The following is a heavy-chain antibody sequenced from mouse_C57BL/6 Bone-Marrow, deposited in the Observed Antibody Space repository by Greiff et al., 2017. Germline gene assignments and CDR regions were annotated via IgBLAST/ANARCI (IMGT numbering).Heavy chain of an antibody. CDR3: TRAYYDYDY. Sequence: VQLVESGAELVRPGASVTLSCKASGYTFTDYEMHWVKQTPVHGLEWIGAIDPETGGTAYNQKFKGKAILTADKSSSTAYMELRSLTSEDSAVYYCTRAYYDYDYWGQGTTLTVSS. J-gene: IGHJ2*01. V-gene: IGHV1-15*01. D-gene: IGHD2-4*01. CDR2: IDPETGGT. CDR1: GYTFTDYE.